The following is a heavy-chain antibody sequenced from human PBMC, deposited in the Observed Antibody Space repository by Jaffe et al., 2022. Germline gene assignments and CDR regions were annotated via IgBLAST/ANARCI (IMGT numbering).Heavy chain of an antibody. Sequence: EVQLVQSGAEVKKPGESLKISCKSSGYSFSTYWIGWVRQMPGKGLEWMGIIYPGDSDTRYSPSFQGQVTISVDRSINTAYLQWDSLWASDTATYYCARAYDFWNGFYKGFDHWGQGTLVTVSS. CDR1: GYSFSTYW. V-gene: IGHV5-51*03. J-gene: IGHJ4*02. D-gene: IGHD3-3*01. CDR3: ARAYDFWNGFYKGFDH. CDR2: IYPGDSDT.